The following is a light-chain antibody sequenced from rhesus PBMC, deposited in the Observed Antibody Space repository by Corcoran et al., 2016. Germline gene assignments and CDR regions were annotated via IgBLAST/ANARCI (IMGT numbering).Light chain of an antibody. V-gene: IGKV1S14*01. CDR3: QQHNSFPRT. CDR2: DAS. Sequence: DIQMTQSPSSLSASVGDTVTITCRASQGISNYLAWYQQNSGKAPKPLIYDASTLESGVPSRFSGSGSGTDFTLTIISLQPEDLATYYCQQHNSFPRTFGQGTKVEIK. J-gene: IGKJ1*01. CDR1: QGISNY.